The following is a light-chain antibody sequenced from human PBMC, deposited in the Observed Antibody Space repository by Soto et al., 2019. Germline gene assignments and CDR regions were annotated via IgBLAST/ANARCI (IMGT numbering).Light chain of an antibody. CDR3: QQYNIWPPLT. CDR1: QSVSSK. Sequence: EIVMTQSPATLSVSPGERATLSCRASQSVSSKLAWYQQKPGQAPRLLIYGASTRVTGIPARFSGSGSGTEFTLTISSLQSEDFAVYYCQQYNIWPPLTFGGGTKVEIK. J-gene: IGKJ4*01. V-gene: IGKV3-15*01. CDR2: GAS.